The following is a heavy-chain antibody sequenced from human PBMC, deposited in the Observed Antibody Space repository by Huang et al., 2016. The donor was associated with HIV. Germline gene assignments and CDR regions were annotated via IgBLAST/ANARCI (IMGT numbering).Heavy chain of an antibody. J-gene: IGHJ4*02. V-gene: IGHV4-39*01. CDR3: VRHRPNYDFWSGYYPYFDD. CDR1: GGSFSSSFYY. CDR2: MYYSGST. Sequence: QVQLQESGRGLVKPSETLSLTCTVSGGSFSSSFYYWGWIRQSPGKGLEWIGSMYYSGSTSDNPSLKSRVTISADTSNSQFSLKLTSVTAADSAVYYCVRHRPNYDFWSGYYPYFDDWGQGTLVTVSS. D-gene: IGHD3-3*01.